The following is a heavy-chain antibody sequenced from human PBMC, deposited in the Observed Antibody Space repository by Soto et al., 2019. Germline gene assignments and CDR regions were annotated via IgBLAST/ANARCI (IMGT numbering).Heavy chain of an antibody. CDR1: GFTFSRHA. J-gene: IGHJ4*02. V-gene: IGHV3-23*01. CDR3: ARVRVEMALNYFDY. D-gene: IGHD2-15*01. Sequence: GGSLRLSCTASGFTFSRHAMTWVRQAPGKGLEWVSGLSDSGGSIYYADSVKGRFTISRDNSMNTLYLQMNTLRAEDTAVYYCARVRVEMALNYFDYWGQGTLVTVSS. CDR2: LSDSGGSI.